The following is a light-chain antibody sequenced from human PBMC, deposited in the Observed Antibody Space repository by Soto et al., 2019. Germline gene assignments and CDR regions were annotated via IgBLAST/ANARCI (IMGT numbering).Light chain of an antibody. CDR2: LGS. J-gene: IGKJ4*01. CDR1: RSLLHSNGYNY. V-gene: IGKV2-28*01. Sequence: DIVLTQSPLSLPVTPGEPASISCRSSRSLLHSNGYNYLDWYLQKPGQSPQLLIYLGSNRASGVPDRFSGSGSGTDFTLKISRVEAEDVGVYYCMQALQAPFTFGGGTKVDIK. CDR3: MQALQAPFT.